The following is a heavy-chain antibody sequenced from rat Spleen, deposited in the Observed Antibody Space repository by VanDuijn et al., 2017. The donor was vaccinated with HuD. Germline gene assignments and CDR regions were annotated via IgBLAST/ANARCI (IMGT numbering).Heavy chain of an antibody. J-gene: IGHJ2*01. D-gene: IGHD1-4*01. V-gene: IGHV5-29*01. Sequence: EVQLVESDGGLVQPGRSLKLSCAASGFTFSDYYMAWVRQAPTKGLEWVASISYDGLVPYYRDSVKGRCTISRDNSESTLYLQTNSLRSEDTATYYCARPGFLHNFDYWGQGVMVTVSS. CDR2: ISYDGLVP. CDR3: ARPGFLHNFDY. CDR1: GFTFSDYY.